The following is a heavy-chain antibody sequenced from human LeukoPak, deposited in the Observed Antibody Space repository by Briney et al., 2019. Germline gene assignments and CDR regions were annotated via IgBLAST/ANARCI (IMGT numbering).Heavy chain of an antibody. Sequence: SETLSLTCTVSGGSISSGNYYWSWIRQSPGKGLEWIGYIYHSGSTYYNPSLKSRVTISVDRSKNEFSLKLNSVTAADTAVYYCGRGSYRIAAAGGGPHYWGQGTLVTVSS. CDR1: GGSISSGNYY. CDR2: IYHSGST. V-gene: IGHV4-30-2*06. J-gene: IGHJ4*02. CDR3: GRGSYRIAAAGGGPHY. D-gene: IGHD6-13*01.